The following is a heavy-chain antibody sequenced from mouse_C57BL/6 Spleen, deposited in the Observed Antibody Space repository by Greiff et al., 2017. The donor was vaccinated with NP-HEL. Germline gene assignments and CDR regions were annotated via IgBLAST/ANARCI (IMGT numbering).Heavy chain of an antibody. CDR3: ARKTYYSNSFAY. V-gene: IGHV1-55*01. D-gene: IGHD2-5*01. Sequence: QVQLQQPGAELVKPGASVKMSCKASGYTFTSYWITWVKQRPGQGLEWIGDIYPGSGSTNYNEKFKSKATLTVDTSSSTAYMQLSSLTSEDSAVYYCARKTYYSNSFAYWGQGTLVTVSA. CDR1: GYTFTSYW. J-gene: IGHJ3*01. CDR2: IYPGSGST.